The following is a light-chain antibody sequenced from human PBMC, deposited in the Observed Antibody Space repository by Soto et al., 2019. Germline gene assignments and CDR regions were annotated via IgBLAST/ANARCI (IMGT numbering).Light chain of an antibody. V-gene: IGLV1-40*01. Sequence: QSVLTQPPSVSGAPGQRVTISCTGSSSNIGKGYDVHWYQQLPGTAPQLLIYGTTNRPSGVPDRFSGSKSGTSASLAITGLQAEDEATYYCQSYDSSLNGMVFGGGTKVTVL. CDR2: GTT. J-gene: IGLJ3*02. CDR3: QSYDSSLNGMV. CDR1: SSNIGKGYD.